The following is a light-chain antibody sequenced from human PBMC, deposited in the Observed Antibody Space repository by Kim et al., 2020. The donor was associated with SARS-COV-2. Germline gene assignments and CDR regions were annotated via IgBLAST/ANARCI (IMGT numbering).Light chain of an antibody. CDR2: GAS. CDR3: QQYNKWMYT. Sequence: EIVMTQSPATLSVSPGERAILSCRASQSVSSNLAWYQKKPGQAPRLVIYGASTRAAGVAARFSGSVSGAEFTLTISNLQPEDCAVYYCQQYNKWMYTFGQGTKVEIK. V-gene: IGKV3D-15*01. CDR1: QSVSSN. J-gene: IGKJ2*01.